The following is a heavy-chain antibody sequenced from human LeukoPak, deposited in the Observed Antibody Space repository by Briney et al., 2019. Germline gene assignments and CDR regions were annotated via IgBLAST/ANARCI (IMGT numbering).Heavy chain of an antibody. Sequence: ASVKVSCKASGGTFSSYAISWVRQAPGQGLEWMGGIIPIFGTANYAQKFQGRVTITTDESTSTAYMELSSLRSEDTAVYYCARVREYYYDSSGYDDAFDIWGQGTMVTVSS. J-gene: IGHJ3*02. CDR2: IIPIFGTA. CDR1: GGTFSSYA. D-gene: IGHD3-22*01. V-gene: IGHV1-69*05. CDR3: ARVREYYYDSSGYDDAFDI.